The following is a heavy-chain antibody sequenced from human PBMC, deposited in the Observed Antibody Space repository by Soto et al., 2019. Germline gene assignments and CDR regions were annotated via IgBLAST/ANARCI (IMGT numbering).Heavy chain of an antibody. D-gene: IGHD3-3*01. V-gene: IGHV3-30*18. CDR2: ISYDGSNK. Sequence: GGSLRLSCAASGFTFSSYGMHWVRQAPGKGLEWVAVISYDGSNKYYADSVKGRFTISRDNSKNTLYLQMNSLRAEDTAVYYCAKDAYYDFWSGYWGSANWFDPWGQGTLVTVSS. CDR3: AKDAYYDFWSGYWGSANWFDP. J-gene: IGHJ5*02. CDR1: GFTFSSYG.